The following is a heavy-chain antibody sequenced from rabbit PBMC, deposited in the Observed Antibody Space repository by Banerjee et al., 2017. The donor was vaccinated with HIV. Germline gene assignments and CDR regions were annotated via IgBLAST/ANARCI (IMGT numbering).Heavy chain of an antibody. D-gene: IGHD1-1*01. CDR2: INTASGSA. CDR1: GFTFSSYW. Sequence: QSLEESGGDLVKPGASLALTCKASGFTFSSYWMSWVRQAPGKGLEWIGQINTASGSAYYASWVNGRFTISKTSSTTVTLHMTSLTAADTATYFCARDGASGYNFNLRGPGTLVTVS. J-gene: IGHJ4*01. V-gene: IGHV1S40*01. CDR3: ARDGASGYNFNL.